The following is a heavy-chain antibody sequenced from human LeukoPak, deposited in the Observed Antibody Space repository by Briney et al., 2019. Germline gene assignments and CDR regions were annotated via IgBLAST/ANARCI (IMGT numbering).Heavy chain of an antibody. D-gene: IGHD3-22*01. Sequence: PGGSLRLSCTVSGIRFNDYWMSWVRQAPGKGLEWVANIKEDGGEMYYVDSVKGRFIISRDNSKNTLYLQMNSLRAEDTAVYYCAKSYYDSTGYRGDFDYWGQGTLVTVSS. CDR1: GIRFNDYW. J-gene: IGHJ4*02. V-gene: IGHV3-7*01. CDR2: IKEDGGEM. CDR3: AKSYYDSTGYRGDFDY.